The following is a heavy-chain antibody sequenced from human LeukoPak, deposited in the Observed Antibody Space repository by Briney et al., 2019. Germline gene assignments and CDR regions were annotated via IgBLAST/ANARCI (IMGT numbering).Heavy chain of an antibody. V-gene: IGHV1-2*02. CDR2: INPNSGGT. J-gene: IGHJ4*02. Sequence: ASVKVSCKASGYTFTGYYMHWVRRAPGQGLEWMGWINPNSGGTNYAQKFQGRVTMTRDTSISTAYMELSRLRSDDTAVYYCASIGSSYYGSGSYFDYWGQGTLVTVSS. D-gene: IGHD3-10*01. CDR1: GYTFTGYY. CDR3: ASIGSSYYGSGSYFDY.